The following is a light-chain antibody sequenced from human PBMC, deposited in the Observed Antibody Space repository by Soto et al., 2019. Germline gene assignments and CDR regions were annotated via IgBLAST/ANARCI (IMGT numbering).Light chain of an antibody. CDR2: DAS. CDR1: QSSSGY. J-gene: IGKJ4*01. CDR3: QQRSR. Sequence: EIVLTQSPGTLSLSPGESATLSCRASQSSSGYLAWYQQKPGQPPRLLIYDASTRAPGIPARFSGSGSGTDYTLTITSLEPEDFAVYYCQQRSRFGGGTKVDIK. V-gene: IGKV3-11*01.